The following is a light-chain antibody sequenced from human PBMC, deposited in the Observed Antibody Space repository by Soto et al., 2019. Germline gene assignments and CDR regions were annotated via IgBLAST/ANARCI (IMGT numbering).Light chain of an antibody. J-gene: IGLJ1*01. CDR3: SSYTSSSTCA. CDR2: EVS. CDR1: SSDVGGYNY. Sequence: QSVLTQPASVSGSPGQSITTSCTGTSSDVGGYNYVSWYQQHPGKAPKLMIYEVSNRPSGVSNRFSGSKSGNTASLTISGLQAEDEADYYCSSYTSSSTCAFGTGTKVTVL. V-gene: IGLV2-14*01.